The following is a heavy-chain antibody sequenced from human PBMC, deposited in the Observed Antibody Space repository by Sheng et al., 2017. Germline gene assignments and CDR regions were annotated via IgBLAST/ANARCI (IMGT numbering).Heavy chain of an antibody. J-gene: IGHJ4*02. Sequence: QVQLVESGGGVVQPGRSLRLSCAASGFTFSSYAMHWVRQAPGKGLEWVAVISYDGSNKYYADSVKGRFTISRDNSKNTLYLQMNSLRAEDTAVYYCARDGTDYGDYWGQGTLVTVSS. CDR1: GFTFSSYA. V-gene: IGHV3-30*04. CDR3: ARDGTDYGDY. D-gene: IGHD1-26*01. CDR2: ISYDGSNK.